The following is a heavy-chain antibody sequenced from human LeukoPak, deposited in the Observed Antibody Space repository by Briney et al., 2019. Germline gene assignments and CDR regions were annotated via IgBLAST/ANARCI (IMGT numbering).Heavy chain of an antibody. Sequence: PSETLSLTCTVSGGSISSSSYYWGWIRQPPGKGLEWIGSIYYSGSTYYNPSLKSRVTISVDTSKNQFSLKLSSVTAADTAVYYCARVIVVVPAAMPPSFYYYYYGMDVWGQGTTVTVSS. V-gene: IGHV4-39*07. J-gene: IGHJ6*02. CDR2: IYYSGST. CDR3: ARVIVVVPAAMPPSFYYYYYGMDV. CDR1: GGSISSSSYY. D-gene: IGHD2-2*01.